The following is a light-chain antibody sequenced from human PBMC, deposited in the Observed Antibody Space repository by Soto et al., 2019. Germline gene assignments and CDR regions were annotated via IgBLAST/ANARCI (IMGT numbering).Light chain of an antibody. J-gene: IGKJ3*01. V-gene: IGKV3-20*01. CDR1: QTLSTNS. CDR3: QQYDASPLT. CDR2: AAS. Sequence: EIVLTQSPGILSLSPGXRATLSCRASQTLSTNSLAWYQQRPGQTPRLLIYAASTRNTDIPDRFNGSGSGTDFALTFSRLEPEDFALYYCQQYDASPLTFGPGTKVDIK.